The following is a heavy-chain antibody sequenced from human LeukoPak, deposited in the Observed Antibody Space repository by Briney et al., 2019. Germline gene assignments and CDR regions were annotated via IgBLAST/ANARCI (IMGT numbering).Heavy chain of an antibody. CDR3: ARRRVTVIVVSTFDS. CDR1: GGSFTNYF. V-gene: IGHV4-34*01. J-gene: IGHJ4*02. Sequence: SETLSLTCAVYGGSFTNYFWSWVRQSPGRGLEWIGEVADYGSVNYNPSLQSRVTISLDTSNNHFSLKVSSMTAADTAVYYCARRRVTVIVVSTFDSWGQGTLVTVSS. D-gene: IGHD3-22*01. CDR2: VADYGSV.